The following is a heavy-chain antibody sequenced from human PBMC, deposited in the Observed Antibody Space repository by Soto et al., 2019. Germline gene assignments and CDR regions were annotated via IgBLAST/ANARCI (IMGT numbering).Heavy chain of an antibody. CDR2: IIPILGIA. V-gene: IGHV1-69*02. CDR1: GGTFSSYT. J-gene: IGHJ4*02. D-gene: IGHD6-6*01. Sequence: QVQLVQSGAEVKKPGSSVKVSCKASGGTFSSYTISWVRQAPGQGLEWMGRIIPILGIANYAQKFRGRVTITADKSTSTAYMELSSLRSEDTAVYYCVCSSSGYFDYWGQGTLVTVSS. CDR3: VCSSSGYFDY.